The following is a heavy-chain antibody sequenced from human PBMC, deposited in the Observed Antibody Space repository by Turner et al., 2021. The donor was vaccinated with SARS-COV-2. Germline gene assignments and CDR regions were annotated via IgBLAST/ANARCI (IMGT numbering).Heavy chain of an antibody. V-gene: IGHV3-33*01. CDR3: ARPIPSYSSGWYGCYFDY. CDR1: GFTFSSYG. CDR2: IWYDGSNR. D-gene: IGHD6-19*01. J-gene: IGHJ4*02. Sequence: QVQLVESGGGVVQPGRSLRLSCAASGFTFSSYGMHWVRQAPGKGLKWVAFIWYDGSNRYYADSVKCRFTISRDNSKNTLSLQMNSLRAEDTAVYYCARPIPSYSSGWYGCYFDYWGQGTLVTVSS.